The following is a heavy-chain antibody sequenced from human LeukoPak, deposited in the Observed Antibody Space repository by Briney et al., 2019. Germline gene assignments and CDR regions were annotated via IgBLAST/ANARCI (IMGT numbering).Heavy chain of an antibody. D-gene: IGHD5-18*01. J-gene: IGHJ4*02. CDR3: ANREGGYTYDPFDY. CDR2: ISGSSDTT. Sequence: GGSLRLSCAASGFTFSTYAMNWVRQAPGRGLEWVSAISGSSDTTYYADSVKGRFTISRDNSKNTLYLQMNSLRAEDTAVYYCANREGGYTYDPFDYWGQGTLVTVSS. V-gene: IGHV3-23*01. CDR1: GFTFSTYA.